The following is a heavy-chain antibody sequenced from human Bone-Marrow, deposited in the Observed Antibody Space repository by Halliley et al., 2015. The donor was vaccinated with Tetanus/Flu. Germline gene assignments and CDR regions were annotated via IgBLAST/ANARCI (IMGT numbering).Heavy chain of an antibody. V-gene: IGHV3-48*03. CDR1: GFTFSSYE. Sequence: SLRLSCAASGFTFSSYEMSWVRQAPGKGLEWVSYISSSGTTIYYADSVKGRFTISRDNAKNSLYLQMNSLRSEDTAVYYCATLDGTSSLGSDYWGQGTLVTVSS. CDR2: ISSSGTTI. J-gene: IGHJ4*02. CDR3: ATLDGTSSLGSDY. D-gene: IGHD3-10*01.